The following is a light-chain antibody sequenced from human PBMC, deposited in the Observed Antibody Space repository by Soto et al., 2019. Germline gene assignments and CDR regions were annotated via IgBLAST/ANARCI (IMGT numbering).Light chain of an antibody. CDR1: QKISTY. J-gene: IGKJ4*01. Sequence: DIQMTQSPSSLSASVGDTVTITCRASQKISTYVTWYQQKLGKAPRLLISVSSNLHSGVPSRFSGSGSGTDFSLTITRLQREDFATYYCQQTYSTPLTFGGGTKVELK. V-gene: IGKV1-39*01. CDR3: QQTYSTPLT. CDR2: VSS.